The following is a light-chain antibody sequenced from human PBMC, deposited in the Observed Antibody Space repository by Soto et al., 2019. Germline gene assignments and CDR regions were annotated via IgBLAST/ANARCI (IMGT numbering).Light chain of an antibody. CDR3: QTWGSGIRV. J-gene: IGLJ7*01. Sequence: QLVLTQSPSASASLGASVKLTCTLSSGHSNYDIAWHQQQPEKGPRYLMKIHSDGSHNKGDGIPDRFSGSSSGAERYLTIYSLQSEDEADYYCQTWGSGIRVFGGGTQLTVL. CDR2: IHSDGSH. CDR1: SGHSNYD. V-gene: IGLV4-69*01.